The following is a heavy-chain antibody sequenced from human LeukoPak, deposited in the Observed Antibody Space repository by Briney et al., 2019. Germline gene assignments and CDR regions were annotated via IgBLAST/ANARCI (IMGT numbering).Heavy chain of an antibody. CDR3: ARHGRDGYNY. V-gene: IGHV4-59*08. CDR2: IYYSGST. D-gene: IGHD5-24*01. CDR1: GGSISSYY. J-gene: IGHJ4*02. Sequence: SETLSLTCTVSGGSISSYYWSWIRQPPGKGLEWIGHIYYSGSTNYNPSLKSRVTISVDTSKNQFSLKLSSVTAADTAVYYCARHGRDGYNYWGQGTLVTVSS.